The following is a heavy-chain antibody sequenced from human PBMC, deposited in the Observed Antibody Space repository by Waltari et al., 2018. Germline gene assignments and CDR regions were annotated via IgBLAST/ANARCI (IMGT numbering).Heavy chain of an antibody. CDR3: ARDRPIAARPRGGSWFDP. J-gene: IGHJ5*02. CDR2: IYHSGST. CDR1: GYSISSGYY. D-gene: IGHD6-6*01. Sequence: QVQLQESGPGLVKPSETLSLTCAVSGYSISSGYYWGWIRQPPGKGLEWFGSIYHSGSTYYNPSLKSRVTISVDTSKNQFSLKLSSVTAADTAVYYCARDRPIAARPRGGSWFDPWGQGTLVTVSS. V-gene: IGHV4-38-2*02.